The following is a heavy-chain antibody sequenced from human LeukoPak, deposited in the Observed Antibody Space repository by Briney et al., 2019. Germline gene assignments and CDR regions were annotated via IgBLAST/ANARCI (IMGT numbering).Heavy chain of an antibody. J-gene: IGHJ6*03. CDR3: ARVVPAAMSQYYYYYYMDV. CDR2: IYHSGST. V-gene: IGHV4-38-2*02. D-gene: IGHD2-2*01. Sequence: PSETLSLTCTVSGYSITSGYYWGWIRQPPGKGLEWIGSIYHSGSTYYNPSLKSRVTISIDTSKNQFSLKLSSVTAADTAVYYCARVVPAAMSQYYYYYYMDVWGKGTTVTVSS. CDR1: GYSITSGYY.